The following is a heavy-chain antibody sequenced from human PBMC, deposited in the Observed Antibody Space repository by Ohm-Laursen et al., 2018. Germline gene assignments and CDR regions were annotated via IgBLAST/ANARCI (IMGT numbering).Heavy chain of an antibody. J-gene: IGHJ6*02. CDR2: IWYDGTNK. CDR1: TLTFSNCG. D-gene: IGHD1-14*01. CDR3: AKDRAQPLTNNYYNYYGMDV. Sequence: SLRLSCAASTLTFSNCGMHWVRQAPGKGLEWVADIWYDGTNKKYGDSVRGRFTISRDNSKKKLYLQMNSLRAEDTAVYYCAKDRAQPLTNNYYNYYGMDVWGQGTTVTVSS. V-gene: IGHV3-33*06.